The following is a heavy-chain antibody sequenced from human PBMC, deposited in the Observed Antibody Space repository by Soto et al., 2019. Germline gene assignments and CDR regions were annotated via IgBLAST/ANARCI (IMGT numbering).Heavy chain of an antibody. CDR3: AKSPPLSFYSGSYSSFDY. V-gene: IGHV3-23*01. Sequence: LRLSCAASGFTFSSYAMSWVRQAPGKGLEWVSAISGSGGSTYYADSVKGRFTISRDNSKNTLYLQMNSLRAEDTAVYYCAKSPPLSFYSGSYSSFDYWGQGTLVTV. CDR2: ISGSGGST. CDR1: GFTFSSYA. D-gene: IGHD1-26*01. J-gene: IGHJ4*02.